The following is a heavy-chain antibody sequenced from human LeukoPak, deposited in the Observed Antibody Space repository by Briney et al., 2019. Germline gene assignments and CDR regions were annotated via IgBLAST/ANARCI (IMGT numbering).Heavy chain of an antibody. Sequence: SETLSLTCAVYGGSFSGYYWSWIRQPPGKGLEWIGEINHSGSTNYHPSLKSRVTISVDTSKNQFSLKLSSVTAADTAVYYCARHLVVVRGYRAWFDPWGQGTLVTVSS. J-gene: IGHJ5*02. D-gene: IGHD3-10*01. CDR1: GGSFSGYY. CDR2: INHSGST. CDR3: ARHLVVVRGYRAWFDP. V-gene: IGHV4-34*01.